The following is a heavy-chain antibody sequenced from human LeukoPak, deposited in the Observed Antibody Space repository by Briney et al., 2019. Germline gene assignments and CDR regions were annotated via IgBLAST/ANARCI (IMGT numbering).Heavy chain of an antibody. CDR2: IYHTGRI. CDR1: GGSFSSESYY. D-gene: IGHD6-19*01. Sequence: PSETLSLTCTVSGGSFSSESYYWGWIRQPPGTGLEWIGNIYHTGRIDNNPSLKSRVTMSLDTSKNQFSLKLTSVTAADTAVYFCARVLAVPGTPFDYWGQGTLVTVSS. J-gene: IGHJ4*02. CDR3: ARVLAVPGTPFDY. V-gene: IGHV4-61*01.